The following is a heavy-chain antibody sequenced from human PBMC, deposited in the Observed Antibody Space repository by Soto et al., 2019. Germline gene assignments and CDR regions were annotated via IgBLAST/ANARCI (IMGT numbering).Heavy chain of an antibody. J-gene: IGHJ4*02. CDR2: IWYDGSSK. CDR3: AREGAAAGSQDX. CDR1: GFIFSDYG. Sequence: GGSLRLSFAASGFIFSDYGMHWVRQAPGKGLEWVAIIWYDGSSKYYSYSVKVRFTISRDNSNNTLYLQMNSLRVEDTAVYFCAREGAAAGSQDXWGQGTLVTVSX. D-gene: IGHD6-19*01. V-gene: IGHV3-33*01.